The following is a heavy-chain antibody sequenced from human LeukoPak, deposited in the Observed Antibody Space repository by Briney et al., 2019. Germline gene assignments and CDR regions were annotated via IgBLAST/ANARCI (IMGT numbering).Heavy chain of an antibody. CDR2: INPNSGGT. Sequence: ASVKVSCKASGYTFTGYYMHWVRQAPGQGLEWMGWINPNSGGTNYAQKFQGRVTMTRDTSISTAYMELSRLRSDDTAVYYCVRDAIAAAGTGGWGQGTLVTVSS. CDR3: VRDAIAAAGTGG. D-gene: IGHD6-13*01. J-gene: IGHJ4*02. V-gene: IGHV1-2*02. CDR1: GYTFTGYY.